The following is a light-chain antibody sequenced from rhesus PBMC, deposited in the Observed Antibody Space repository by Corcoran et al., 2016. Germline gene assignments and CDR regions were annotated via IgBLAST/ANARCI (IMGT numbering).Light chain of an antibody. V-gene: IGKV1-66*01. CDR1: QGINNY. CDR2: HAS. Sequence: DIQMTQSPSSLSASVGDTVTITCRASQGINNYLSWYQQKPGKAPKPLIYHASSLETGVPSRFSGSGSGTDYTLTINRLPPEDIATYYCQQYNNSPYSFGQGTKVEIK. J-gene: IGKJ2*01. CDR3: QQYNNSPYS.